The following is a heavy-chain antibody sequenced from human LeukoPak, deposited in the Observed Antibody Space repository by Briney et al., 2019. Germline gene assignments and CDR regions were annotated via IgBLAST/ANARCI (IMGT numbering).Heavy chain of an antibody. Sequence: GGSLRLPCAASGFTFSSYTMNWVRQAPGKGLEWVSSISSSSSYIYYAASVKGRFTISRDNAKNSLYLQMNRLRAEDTAVYYCARERQLERLAFGKEGSAFDYWGQGTLVTVSS. CDR2: ISSSSSYI. CDR3: ARERQLERLAFGKEGSAFDY. J-gene: IGHJ4*02. D-gene: IGHD1-1*01. V-gene: IGHV3-21*01. CDR1: GFTFSSYT.